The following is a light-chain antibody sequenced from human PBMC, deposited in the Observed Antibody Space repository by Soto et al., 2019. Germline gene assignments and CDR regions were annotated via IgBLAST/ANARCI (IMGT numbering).Light chain of an antibody. V-gene: IGKV1-39*01. CDR3: QQSYSTPPVT. CDR2: AAS. J-gene: IGKJ3*01. Sequence: DIQMTQSPSSLSASVGDRVTITCRASQSISRYLNWYQQKPGKAPKLLIYAASNLQSGVPSRFSGGGSGTDFTLTISSLQPEDFATYYWQQSYSTPPVTFGPGTKVDV. CDR1: QSISRY.